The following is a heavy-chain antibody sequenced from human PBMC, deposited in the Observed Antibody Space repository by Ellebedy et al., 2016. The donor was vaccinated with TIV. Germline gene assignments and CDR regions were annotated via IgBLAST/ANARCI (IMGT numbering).Heavy chain of an antibody. CDR2: INPNSGGT. CDR3: AKALSAYDYYVLDF. Sequence: AASVKVSCKASGYTFTGYYMHWVRQAPGQGLEWMGWINPNSGGTNYAQKFQGRVTMTRDTSISTAYMELSSLRSDDAAVYYCAKALSAYDYYVLDFWGQGTLLTVSS. CDR1: GYTFTGYY. D-gene: IGHD3-10*02. J-gene: IGHJ4*02. V-gene: IGHV1-2*02.